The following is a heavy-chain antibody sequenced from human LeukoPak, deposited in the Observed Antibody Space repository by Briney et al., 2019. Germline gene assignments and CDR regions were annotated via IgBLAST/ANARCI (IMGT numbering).Heavy chain of an antibody. D-gene: IGHD3-10*01. CDR2: IIPILGIA. CDR3: ARDRGTYVDYYYGMDV. Sequence: WASVKVSCKASGGTFSSYAISWVRQAPGQGLEWMGRIIPILGIANYAQKFQGRVTITADKSTSTAYMELSSLRSEDTAVYYCARDRGTYVDYYYGMDVWGQGTTVTVSS. CDR1: GGTFSSYA. V-gene: IGHV1-69*04. J-gene: IGHJ6*02.